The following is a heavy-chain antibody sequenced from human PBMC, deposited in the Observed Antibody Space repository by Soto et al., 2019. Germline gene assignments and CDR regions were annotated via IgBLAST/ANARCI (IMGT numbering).Heavy chain of an antibody. D-gene: IGHD3-9*01. CDR2: IIPIFGTA. CDR3: ARGRYDILTGAPPGWFDP. V-gene: IGHV1-69*13. J-gene: IGHJ5*02. CDR1: GGTFSSYA. Sequence: SVKVSCKASGGTFSSYAISWVRQAPGQGLEWMGGIIPIFGTANYAQKFQGRVTITADEPTSTAYMELSSLRSEDTAVYYCARGRYDILTGAPPGWFDPWGQGTLVTVSS.